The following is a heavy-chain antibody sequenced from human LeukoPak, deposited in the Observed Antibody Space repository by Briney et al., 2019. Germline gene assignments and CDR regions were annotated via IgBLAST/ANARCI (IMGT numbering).Heavy chain of an antibody. CDR2: IKQDGSTK. V-gene: IGHV3-7*01. CDR3: ARGDGATPPDAFDI. Sequence: GGSLRLSCAASGFTFTNSWMAWVRQAPGKGLEWVANIKQDGSTKHYADSLKGRFTISRDNPKNSLYLQMNSLRGEDTAVYYCARGDGATPPDAFDIWGQGTMVTVSP. CDR1: GFTFTNSW. D-gene: IGHD3-10*01. J-gene: IGHJ3*02.